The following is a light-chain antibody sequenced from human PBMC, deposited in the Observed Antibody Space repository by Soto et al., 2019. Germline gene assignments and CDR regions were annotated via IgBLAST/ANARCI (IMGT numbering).Light chain of an antibody. CDR1: QSVSSY. J-gene: IGKJ4*01. Sequence: EIVLTQSPATLSLSPGERATLSCRASQSVSSYLAWYQQQPGQAPRLLMYDASNSATGIPARISGSGSGTDFTLTISSLEPEDFAVYYCQQRTNWPPALTFGGGTKVEIK. V-gene: IGKV3-11*01. CDR2: DAS. CDR3: QQRTNWPPALT.